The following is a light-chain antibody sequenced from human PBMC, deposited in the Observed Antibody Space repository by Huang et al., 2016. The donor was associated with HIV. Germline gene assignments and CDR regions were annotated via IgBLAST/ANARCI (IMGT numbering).Light chain of an antibody. J-gene: IGKJ2*01. CDR3: QQYNSWPPENT. CDR2: DAS. V-gene: IGKV3-15*01. CDR1: QSISTN. Sequence: EIVLTQSPATLSVSPGERATPPCRASQSISTNLAWYQQRPGQTPMLLIYDASTRAAAVPARFSGSVSGTDFTLIISSLQSEDFAVYYCQQYNSWPPENTFGQGTKLEFK.